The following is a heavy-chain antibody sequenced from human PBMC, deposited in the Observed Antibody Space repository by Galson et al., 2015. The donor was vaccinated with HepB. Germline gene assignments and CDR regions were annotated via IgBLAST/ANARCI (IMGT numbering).Heavy chain of an antibody. V-gene: IGHV1-2*02. CDR2: INPNSGGT. CDR1: GYTFTGYY. J-gene: IGHJ3*01. Sequence: SVKVSCKASGYTFTGYYMHWVRQTPGQGLEWMGWINPNSGGTNYAQKFRGRVTMTRDTSINTAYMELSRLRSDDTAVYYCTCGSYWSDAFDLWGQGTRVTVYS. CDR3: TCGSYWSDAFDL. D-gene: IGHD1-26*01.